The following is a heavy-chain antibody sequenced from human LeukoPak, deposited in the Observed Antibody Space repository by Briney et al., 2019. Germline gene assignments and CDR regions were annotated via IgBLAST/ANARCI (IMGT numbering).Heavy chain of an antibody. CDR2: ISISGSKT. D-gene: IGHD4-17*01. V-gene: IGHV3-23*01. CDR3: ANEIRPNDY. CDR1: EFDFSSHA. Sequence: GGSLGLSCAASEFDFSSHAMTWVHQAPGKGLEWVSAISISGSKTYYADSVKGRFTISRDNSKNTLYLQMNSLRAEDTAVYYCANEIRPNDYWGQGTQVTVSS. J-gene: IGHJ4*02.